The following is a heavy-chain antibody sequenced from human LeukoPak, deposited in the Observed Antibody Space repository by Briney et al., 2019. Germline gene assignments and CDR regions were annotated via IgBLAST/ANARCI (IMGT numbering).Heavy chain of an antibody. J-gene: IGHJ4*02. V-gene: IGHV3-43*02. CDR1: GLPIADFA. CDR3: ARDPLGVLSYFDY. CDR2: ISGDGVST. D-gene: IGHD3-16*01. Sequence: GGSLRLSCVASGLPIADFAMHWVRQAPGKGLEWVSLISGDGVSTFYADSVKGRFSISRDNSKNSLYLEMNSLRTEDAAMYYCARDPLGVLSYFDYWGQGTLVTVSS.